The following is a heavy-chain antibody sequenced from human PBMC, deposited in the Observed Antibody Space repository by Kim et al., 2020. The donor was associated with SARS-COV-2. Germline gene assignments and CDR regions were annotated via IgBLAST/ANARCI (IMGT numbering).Heavy chain of an antibody. CDR3: ARGAEEPSIDY. CDR2: INHSGST. D-gene: IGHD1-26*01. J-gene: IGHJ4*02. Sequence: SETLSLTCAVYGGSFSGYYWSWIRQPPGKGLEWIGEINHSGSTNYNPSLKSRVTISVDTSKNQFSLKLSSVTAADTAVYYCARGAEEPSIDYWGQGTLVTVSS. V-gene: IGHV4-34*01. CDR1: GGSFSGYY.